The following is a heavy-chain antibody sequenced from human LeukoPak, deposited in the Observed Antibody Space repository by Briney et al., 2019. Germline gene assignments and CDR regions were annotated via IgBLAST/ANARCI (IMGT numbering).Heavy chain of an antibody. V-gene: IGHV3-23*01. J-gene: IGHJ5*02. CDR3: ARAGVEYYDFWSGHFGWFDP. CDR2: LSGSGGGT. Sequence: GGSLRPSCAVSGITLSNYGMSWVRQAPGKGLEWVAGLSGSGGGTNYADSVQGRFTISRDNPKNTLYLQMNSLRAEDTAVYYCARAGVEYYDFWSGHFGWFDPWGQGTLVTVSS. CDR1: GITLSNYG. D-gene: IGHD3-3*01.